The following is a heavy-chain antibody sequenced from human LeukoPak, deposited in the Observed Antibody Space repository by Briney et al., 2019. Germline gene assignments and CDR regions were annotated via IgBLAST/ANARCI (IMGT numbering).Heavy chain of an antibody. V-gene: IGHV4-39*01. D-gene: IGHD2-15*01. Sequence: PSETLSLTCTVSGGSISSSSYYWGWIRQPPGKGLEWIGCIYYSGSTYYNPSLKSRVTISVDTSKNQFSLKLRSVTAANTAVYYCASLPNPRLGYCSGGSCYFDYWGQGTLVTVSS. CDR1: GGSISSSSYY. CDR3: ASLPNPRLGYCSGGSCYFDY. J-gene: IGHJ4*02. CDR2: IYYSGST.